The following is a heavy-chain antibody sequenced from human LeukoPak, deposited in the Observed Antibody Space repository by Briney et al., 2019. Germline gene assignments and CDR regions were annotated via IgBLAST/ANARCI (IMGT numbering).Heavy chain of an antibody. D-gene: IGHD3-10*02. CDR3: ARVLNVPKLIDS. Sequence: PSETLSLTCTVSGSSITSTSYWAWFRQPPGKGLEWIATVFQLQTVRTFNNPSLESRVTMSLDTSQNQFSLNLTSVTAADTALYFCARVLNVPKLIDSWGQGTLVTVSS. J-gene: IGHJ4*02. CDR2: VFQLQTVRT. V-gene: IGHV4-38-2*02. CDR1: GSSITSTSY.